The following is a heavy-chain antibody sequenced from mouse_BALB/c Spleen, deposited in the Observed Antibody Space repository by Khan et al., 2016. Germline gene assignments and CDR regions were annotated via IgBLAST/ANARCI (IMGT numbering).Heavy chain of an antibody. CDR1: GYTFSSYW. J-gene: IGHJ2*01. V-gene: IGHV1-9*01. CDR3: AYYDGSS. CDR2: ILPGSGST. Sequence: QVQLQQSGAELMKPGASVKISCKATGYTFSSYWIEWVKQRPGHGLEWIGEILPGSGSTNYNEKLKGKATFTADTSSNTAYMQLSSLTSEDSAVFNCAYYDGSSWGQGSALTVSS. D-gene: IGHD1-1*01.